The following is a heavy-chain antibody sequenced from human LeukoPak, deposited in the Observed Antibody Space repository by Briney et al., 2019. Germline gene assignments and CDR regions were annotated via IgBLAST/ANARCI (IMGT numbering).Heavy chain of an antibody. CDR2: IYPGDPDT. CDR1: GYSFTSYW. V-gene: IGHV5-51*01. J-gene: IGHJ4*02. CDR3: ARHGGLFSSSWYDPSFDY. D-gene: IGHD6-13*01. Sequence: GESLKISCKGSGYSFTSYWIGWVRQMPGKGLEWMGIIYPGDPDTRYSPSFQGQVTISADKSISTAYLQWSSLKASDTAMYYCARHGGLFSSSWYDPSFDYWGRGTLVTVSS.